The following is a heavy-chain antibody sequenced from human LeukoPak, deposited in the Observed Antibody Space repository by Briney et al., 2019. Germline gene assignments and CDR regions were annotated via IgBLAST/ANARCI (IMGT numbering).Heavy chain of an antibody. Sequence: GGSLRLSCAASGFTFSGYTMSWVRQAPGKGLDWVSSVSGNGDRTYYVDSVRGRFTISRDNFKNTLYLQMNSLRADDTARYYCAKTVVSSGWNYFDYWGQGALVTVSS. J-gene: IGHJ4*02. CDR2: VSGNGDRT. CDR3: AKTVVSSGWNYFDY. V-gene: IGHV3-23*01. D-gene: IGHD3-22*01. CDR1: GFTFSGYT.